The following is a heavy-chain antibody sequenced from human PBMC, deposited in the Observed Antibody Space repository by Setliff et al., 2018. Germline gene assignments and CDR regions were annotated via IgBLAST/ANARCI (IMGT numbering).Heavy chain of an antibody. V-gene: IGHV4-34*01. CDR1: CGTFSDYH. D-gene: IGHD2-15*01. J-gene: IGHJ4*02. CDR2: INHRGST. Sequence: SETLSLTCAADCGTFSDYHWTWIRQSPEKGLEWIGEINHRGSTNYKPSLKSRVTISIDTSRDQFSLKLISMIAADTAVYYCARGRNIASRLLDSWGQGTLVTVSS. CDR3: ARGRNIASRLLDS.